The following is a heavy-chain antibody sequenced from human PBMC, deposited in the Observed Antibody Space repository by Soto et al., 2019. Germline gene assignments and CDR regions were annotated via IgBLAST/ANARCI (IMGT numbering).Heavy chain of an antibody. D-gene: IGHD2-2*01. J-gene: IGHJ6*02. Sequence: RASVNVSCKASGYTFTSYGISWVRQAPGQGLEWMGWISAYNGNTNYAQKLQGRVTMTTDTSTSTAYMELSSLRSEDTAVYYCARVNAVLVPAAIPQDYYYGMDVWGQGTTVTVSS. CDR1: GYTFTSYG. V-gene: IGHV1-18*01. CDR2: ISAYNGNT. CDR3: ARVNAVLVPAAIPQDYYYGMDV.